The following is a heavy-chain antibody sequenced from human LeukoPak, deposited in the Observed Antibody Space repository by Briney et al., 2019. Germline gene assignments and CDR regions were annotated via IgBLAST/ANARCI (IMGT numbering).Heavy chain of an antibody. CDR3: ARVISSPYYYYYVDV. D-gene: IGHD3/OR15-3a*01. CDR1: GGSVSGYY. J-gene: IGHJ6*03. V-gene: IGHV4-4*07. CDR2: IYSSGST. Sequence: PSETLSLTCSVSGGSVSGYYWSWIRQPAGKGLEWIGRIYSSGSTDYNPSLKSRVTMSVDTSRSQFSLKMSSVAAADTAVCYCARVISSPYYYYYVDVWGKGTTVTVSS.